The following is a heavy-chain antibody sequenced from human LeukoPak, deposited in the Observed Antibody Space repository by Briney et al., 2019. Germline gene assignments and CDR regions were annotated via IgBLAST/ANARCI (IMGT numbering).Heavy chain of an antibody. Sequence: HPGGSLRLSCAASGFTVSNNYMNWVRRAPGKGLEWVSVIYSGGSTYYADSVKGRFTISRDNAKNSLYLQMNSLRAEDTAVYYCAELGITMIGGVWGKGTTVTISS. CDR3: AELGITMIGGV. CDR1: GFTVSNNY. D-gene: IGHD3-10*02. CDR2: IYSGGST. J-gene: IGHJ6*04. V-gene: IGHV3-53*01.